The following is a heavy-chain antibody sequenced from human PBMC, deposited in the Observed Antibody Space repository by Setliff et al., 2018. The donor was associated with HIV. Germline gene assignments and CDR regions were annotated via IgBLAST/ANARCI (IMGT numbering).Heavy chain of an antibody. Sequence: GGSLRLSCVASGFIFRNYWMSWVRQAPGKGLEWVANIKADGSEKHHVASVKGRFTISRDNAKNSVYLQMNSLRVEDTAIYYCAREFVPSGFFDFWGQGALVTVSS. J-gene: IGHJ4*02. D-gene: IGHD3-10*02. CDR3: AREFVPSGFFDF. V-gene: IGHV3-7*01. CDR1: GFIFRNYW. CDR2: IKADGSEK.